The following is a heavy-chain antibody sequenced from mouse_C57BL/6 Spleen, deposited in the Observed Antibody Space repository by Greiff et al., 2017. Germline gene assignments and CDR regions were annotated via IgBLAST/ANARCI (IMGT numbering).Heavy chain of an antibody. Sequence: EVQRVESGEGLVKPGGSLKLSCAASGFTFSSYAMSWVRQTPEKRLEWVAYISSGGDYIYYADTVKGRFTISRDNARNTLYLQMSSLKSEDTAMYYCTRDDWDGYYFDYWGQGTTLTVSS. D-gene: IGHD4-1*01. CDR2: ISSGGDYI. CDR3: TRDDWDGYYFDY. CDR1: GFTFSSYA. V-gene: IGHV5-9-1*02. J-gene: IGHJ2*01.